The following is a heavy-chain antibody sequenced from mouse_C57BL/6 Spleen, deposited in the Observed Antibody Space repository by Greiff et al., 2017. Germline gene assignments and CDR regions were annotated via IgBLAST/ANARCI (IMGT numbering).Heavy chain of an antibody. J-gene: IGHJ4*01. CDR1: GFSFNTYA. Sequence: EVMLVESGGGLVQPKGSLKLSCAASGFSFNTYAMNWVRQAPGKGLEWVARIRSKSNNYATYYADSVKDRFTISRDDSESMLYLQMNNLKTEDTAMYYCVRHEGYAMDYWCQGTSVTVSS. CDR2: IRSKSNNYAT. CDR3: VRHEGYAMDY. V-gene: IGHV10-1*01.